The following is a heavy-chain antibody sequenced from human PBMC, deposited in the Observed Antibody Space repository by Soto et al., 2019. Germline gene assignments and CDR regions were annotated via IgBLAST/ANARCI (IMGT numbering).Heavy chain of an antibody. V-gene: IGHV5-51*01. CDR1: GYSFPTYW. CDR3: ARSRVSTPRLEDPFDI. CDR2: IYPGDSDS. J-gene: IGHJ3*02. Sequence: GESLKISCKGSGYSFPTYWLAWVRQTPGRGLEYMGIIYPGDSDSRCSPAFQGQVTISADKSINTAYLQWTSLKASDTAIYYCARSRVSTPRLEDPFDIWGQGTMVTVS. D-gene: IGHD5-12*01.